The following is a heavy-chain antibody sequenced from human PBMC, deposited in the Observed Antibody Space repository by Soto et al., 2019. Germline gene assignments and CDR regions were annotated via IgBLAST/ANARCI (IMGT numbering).Heavy chain of an antibody. V-gene: IGHV3-15*01. D-gene: IGHD3-22*01. CDR3: TTGQWFRN. Sequence: PGGSLRLSCAASGFTFVNAWMSWVRQAPGKGLEWVGLIKKTSEGGATEYAAPVKGRFTISRDDSKNTLYLQMNSLKTEDTAVYYCTTGQWFRNGGQGALVTVSS. CDR2: IKKTSEGGAT. CDR1: GFTFVNAW. J-gene: IGHJ4*02.